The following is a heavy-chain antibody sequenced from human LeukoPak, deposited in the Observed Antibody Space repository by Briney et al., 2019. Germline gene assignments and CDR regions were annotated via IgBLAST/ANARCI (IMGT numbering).Heavy chain of an antibody. Sequence: SVTVSCKASGYTFTGYYMHWVRQAPGQGLEWMGWINPNSDGTNYAQKFQGRVTMTRDTSISTAYMELSRLRSDDTAVYYCARDNEDIVATKTFDYWGQGTLVT. CDR3: ARDNEDIVATKTFDY. J-gene: IGHJ4*02. D-gene: IGHD5-12*01. CDR1: GYTFTGYY. CDR2: INPNSDGT. V-gene: IGHV1-2*02.